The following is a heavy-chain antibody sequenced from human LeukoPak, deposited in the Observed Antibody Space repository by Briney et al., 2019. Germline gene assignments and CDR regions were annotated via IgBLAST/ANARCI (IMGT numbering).Heavy chain of an antibody. D-gene: IGHD3-10*01. CDR1: GYTFTGYY. CDR3: ATHGSGSYGSAYFDY. CDR2: INPNSGGT. V-gene: IGHV1-2*02. Sequence: GASVKVSCKTSGYTFTGYYIHWVRQAPGQGLEWMGWINPNSGGTNYAQKFQGRVTMTRDTSISTAYMELSRLRSDDTAVYYCATHGSGSYGSAYFDYWGQGTLVTVSS. J-gene: IGHJ4*02.